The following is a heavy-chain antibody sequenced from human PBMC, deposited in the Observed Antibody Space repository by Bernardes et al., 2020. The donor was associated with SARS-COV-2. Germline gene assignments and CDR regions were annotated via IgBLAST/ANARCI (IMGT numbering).Heavy chain of an antibody. J-gene: IGHJ5*02. Sequence: SGFTLSKPTQTLTLTCPFSWFSLSPSGVGVGWIRQPPGKALEWLALIYWDDDKRYSPSLKSRLTITKDTSKNQVVLTMTNMDPVDTATYYCAHRQCILWWCNWFDPWGQGTLVTVSS. CDR3: AHRQCILWWCNWFDP. CDR2: IYWDDDK. V-gene: IGHV2-5*02. D-gene: IGHD2-21*01. CDR1: WFSLSPSGVG.